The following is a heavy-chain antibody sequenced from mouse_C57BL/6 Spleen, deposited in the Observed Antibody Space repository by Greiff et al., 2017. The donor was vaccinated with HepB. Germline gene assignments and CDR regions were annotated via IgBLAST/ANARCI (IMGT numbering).Heavy chain of an antibody. Sequence: EVKMMESEGGLVQPGRSMKLSCTASGFTFSDYYMAWVRQVPEKGLEWVANINYDGSSTYYLDSLKSRFIISRDNAKNILYLQMSSLKSEDTATYYCARDQLTGYFDYWGQGTTLTVSS. CDR1: GFTFSDYY. D-gene: IGHD4-1*01. CDR3: ARDQLTGYFDY. CDR2: INYDGSST. V-gene: IGHV5-16*01. J-gene: IGHJ2*01.